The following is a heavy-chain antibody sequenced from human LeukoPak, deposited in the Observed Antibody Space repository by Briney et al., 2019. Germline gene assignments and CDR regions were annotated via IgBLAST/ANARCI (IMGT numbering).Heavy chain of an antibody. Sequence: ASVTVSCKASGYTFTGHYMHWIRQAPGQGLEWMGWIEPNRCGTHFAQKFQGRLTISRDTSISTAYVELSRLSSDDTAIYYCARDENWGPDYWGQGTLVTV. CDR2: IEPNRCGT. V-gene: IGHV1-2*02. CDR1: GYTFTGHY. J-gene: IGHJ4*02. D-gene: IGHD7-27*01. CDR3: ARDENWGPDY.